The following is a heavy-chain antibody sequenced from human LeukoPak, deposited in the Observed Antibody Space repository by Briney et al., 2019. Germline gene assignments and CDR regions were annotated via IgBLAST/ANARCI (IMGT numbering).Heavy chain of an antibody. D-gene: IGHD3-16*02. J-gene: IGHJ4*02. CDR1: GGSISSYY. Sequence: SETLSLTCTVSGGSISSYYWSWIRQPPGKGLEWIGDIYYSGSTNYNPSLKSRVTISVDTSKNQFSLKLSSVTAADTAVYYCARGTYDYVWGSYRYVFDYWGQGTLVTVSS. CDR3: ARGTYDYVWGSYRYVFDY. V-gene: IGHV4-59*01. CDR2: IYYSGST.